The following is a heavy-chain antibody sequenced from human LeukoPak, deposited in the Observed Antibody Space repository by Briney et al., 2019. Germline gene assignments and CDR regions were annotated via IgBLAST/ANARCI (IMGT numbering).Heavy chain of an antibody. CDR2: ISGSGGTT. CDR3: AKWSRTAVAGPLGYFDY. V-gene: IGHV3-23*01. J-gene: IGHJ4*02. CDR1: GFTFSSYT. D-gene: IGHD6-19*01. Sequence: PGGSLKLSCAASGFTFSSYTMNWVRQAPGKGLEWVSAISGSGGTTYSADSVKGRFTISRDNSKNTLYVQMNSLRAEDTAVYYCAKWSRTAVAGPLGYFDYWGQGTLVTVSS.